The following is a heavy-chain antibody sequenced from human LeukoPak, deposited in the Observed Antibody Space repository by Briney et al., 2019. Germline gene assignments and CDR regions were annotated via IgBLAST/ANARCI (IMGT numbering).Heavy chain of an antibody. D-gene: IGHD6-19*01. CDR3: ARDLGGVAVAGLSDY. Sequence: GGSLRLSCAASGFTFSSYSMNWVRQAPGKGLEWVSSISSSSSYIYYADSVKGRFTISRDNAKNSLYLQMNSLRAEDTAVYYCARDLGGVAVAGLSDYWGQGTLVTASS. CDR1: GFTFSSYS. CDR2: ISSSSSYI. J-gene: IGHJ4*02. V-gene: IGHV3-21*01.